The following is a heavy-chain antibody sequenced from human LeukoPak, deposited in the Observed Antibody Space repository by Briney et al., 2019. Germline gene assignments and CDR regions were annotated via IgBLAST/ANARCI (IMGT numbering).Heavy chain of an antibody. CDR2: IYSGGST. D-gene: IGHD6-19*01. V-gene: IGHV3-53*01. CDR3: ARDSSGWSVDY. CDR1: GFAVSSNY. J-gene: IGHJ4*02. Sequence: GGSLRLSCAASGFAVSSNYMSWVRQAPGKGLEWVSVIYSGGSTYYADSVKGRFTISRDNSKNTVYLQMNSLRAEDTAVYYCARDSSGWSVDYWGQGTLVTVSS.